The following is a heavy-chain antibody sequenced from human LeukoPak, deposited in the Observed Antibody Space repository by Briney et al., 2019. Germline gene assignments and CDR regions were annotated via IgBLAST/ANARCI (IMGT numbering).Heavy chain of an antibody. CDR1: GGSLSGNY. Sequence: SETLSLTCAVYGGSLSGNYWSWIRQAPGKGLEWIGEINRSGSTKYNPYPKSGVTISVDTSKNPLSLRLSSVTAADTAVYYCARGPADYNKLKPGDRDGYNYKSKRTPFDYWGQGTLVTVSS. CDR2: INRSGST. V-gene: IGHV4-34*01. D-gene: IGHD5-24*01. J-gene: IGHJ4*02. CDR3: ARGPADYNKLKPGDRDGYNYKSKRTPFDY.